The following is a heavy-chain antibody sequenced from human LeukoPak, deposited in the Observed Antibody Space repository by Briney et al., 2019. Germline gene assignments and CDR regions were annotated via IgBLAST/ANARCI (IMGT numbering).Heavy chain of an antibody. CDR2: IIPILGIA. Sequence: ASVKVSCKASGGTFSSYAISWVRQAPGQGLEWMGRIIPILGIANYAQKFQGRVTITADKPTSTAYMELSSLRSEDTAVYYCAKDDAFDIWGQGTMVTVSS. V-gene: IGHV1-69*04. CDR3: AKDDAFDI. J-gene: IGHJ3*02. CDR1: GGTFSSYA.